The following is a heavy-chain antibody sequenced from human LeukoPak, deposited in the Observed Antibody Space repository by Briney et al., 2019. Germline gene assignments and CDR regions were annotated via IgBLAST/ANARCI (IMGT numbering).Heavy chain of an antibody. CDR2: ISYDGSNK. D-gene: IGHD6-13*01. CDR1: GFTSSSYG. V-gene: IGHV3-30*18. CDR3: AKDEYSSSTNWYFGL. J-gene: IGHJ2*01. Sequence: GRSLRLSCAASGFTSSSYGMHWVRQAPGKGLEWVAVISYDGSNKYYADSVKGRFTISRDNSKNTLYLQMNSLRAEDTAVYYCAKDEYSSSTNWYFGLWGRGTLVTVSS.